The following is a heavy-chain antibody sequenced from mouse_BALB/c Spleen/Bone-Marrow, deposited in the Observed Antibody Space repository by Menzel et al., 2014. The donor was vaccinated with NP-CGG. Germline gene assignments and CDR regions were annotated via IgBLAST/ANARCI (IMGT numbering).Heavy chain of an antibody. V-gene: IGHV1-9*01. D-gene: IGHD1-1*02. CDR1: GYTFSSYW. Sequence: QGQLQQSGAELMKPGASGKISCKATGYTFSSYWVGGGKERPGHGLEGVGEILPGSGSTNYNEKFKGKATFTADTSSNTAYMQLSSLTSEDSAVYYCASFYGRFAYWGQGTLVTVSA. CDR2: ILPGSGST. J-gene: IGHJ3*01. CDR3: ASFYGRFAY.